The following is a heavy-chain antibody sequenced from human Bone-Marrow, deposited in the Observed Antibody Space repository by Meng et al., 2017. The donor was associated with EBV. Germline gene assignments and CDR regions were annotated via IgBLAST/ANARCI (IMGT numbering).Heavy chain of an antibody. Sequence: VPLQQWGAGVLKPPETLSLTCAVYGGSFSGYYWSWIRQPPGKGLEWIGEINHSGSTNYNPSLKSRVTISVDTSKNQFSLKLSSVTAADTAVYYCARPPTGRGSYLDYWGQGTLVTVSS. V-gene: IGHV4-34*01. D-gene: IGHD3-16*01. CDR2: INHSGST. J-gene: IGHJ4*02. CDR3: ARPPTGRGSYLDY. CDR1: GGSFSGYY.